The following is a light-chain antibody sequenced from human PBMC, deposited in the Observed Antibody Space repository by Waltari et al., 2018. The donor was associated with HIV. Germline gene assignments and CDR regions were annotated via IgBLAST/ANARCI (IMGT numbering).Light chain of an antibody. V-gene: IGLV1-47*01. J-gene: IGLJ1*01. CDR3: ASWDDGLSGHV. CDR1: NSNLGSTH. Sequence: QSGLTQPPSLSGTPGQRLTIPCSGNNSNLGSTHVFWYRQDPGTDPSHLVYRNDQRPSGVVDRFSGSRSGASASLVIGGLRVEDEADYYCASWDDGLSGHVFGGGTTVSV. CDR2: RND.